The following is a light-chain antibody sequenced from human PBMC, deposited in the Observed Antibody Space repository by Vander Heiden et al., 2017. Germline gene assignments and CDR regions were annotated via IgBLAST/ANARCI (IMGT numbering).Light chain of an antibody. J-gene: IGKJ2*01. CDR3: QQSYSTPYT. V-gene: IGKV1-39*01. Sequence: DSQTTQSPSSLSASVGDRVTITCRASQSISSYLNWYQQKPGKAPKLLIYAASSSQSGVPSRFSGSGSGTDFTLTISSLQPEDFATYYCQQSYSTPYTFGRGTKLEIK. CDR2: AAS. CDR1: QSISSY.